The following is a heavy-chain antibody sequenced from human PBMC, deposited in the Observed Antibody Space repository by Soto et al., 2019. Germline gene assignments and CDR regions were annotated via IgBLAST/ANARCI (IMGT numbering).Heavy chain of an antibody. CDR1: GFTFSDYY. Sequence: QVQLVESGGGLVKPGGSLRLSCAVSGFTFSDYYMTWIRQAPGKGLEWVSYISSSTSHTNYADSVKGRFTISRDNAKNSPFLQMNSLRAEDTAVYYCARGRGAAAYYLDIWGQGTLVTVPS. CDR3: ARGRGAAAYYLDI. J-gene: IGHJ4*02. V-gene: IGHV3-11*05. CDR2: ISSSTSHT. D-gene: IGHD2-2*01.